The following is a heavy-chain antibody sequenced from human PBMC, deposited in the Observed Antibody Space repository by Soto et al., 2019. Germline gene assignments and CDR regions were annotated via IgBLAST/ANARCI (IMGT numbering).Heavy chain of an antibody. D-gene: IGHD3-3*01. CDR3: ARGQRFSGWFDP. CDR2: IYSSGST. CDR1: GGDISTYY. V-gene: IGHV4-4*07. J-gene: IGHJ5*02. Sequence: QVQLQESGPGLVKPSETLSLTCAVSGGDISTYYWTWIRQPAGKGLEWIGRIYSSGSTKYNPSLKSRVTMSLDTSKSQLYRRLSSVTAADTAVYYCARGQRFSGWFDPWGQGTLITVSS.